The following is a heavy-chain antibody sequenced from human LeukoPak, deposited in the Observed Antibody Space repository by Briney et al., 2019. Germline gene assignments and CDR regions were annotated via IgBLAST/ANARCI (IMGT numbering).Heavy chain of an antibody. V-gene: IGHV4-59*08. CDR1: GDSISSYY. J-gene: IGHJ5*02. CDR2: IYYSGST. Sequence: SETLSLTCTVSGDSISSYYWSWIRQPPGKGLEWIGYIYYSGSTKYNPSLKSRVTISVDTSKNQFSLRLTSVTAADTAVYHCARSSAAEGPTHNWFDPWGQGTLVTVSS. D-gene: IGHD6-13*01. CDR3: ARSSAAEGPTHNWFDP.